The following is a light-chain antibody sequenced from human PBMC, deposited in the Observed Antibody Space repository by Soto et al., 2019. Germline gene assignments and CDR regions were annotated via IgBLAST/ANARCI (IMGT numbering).Light chain of an antibody. V-gene: IGKV1-5*03. J-gene: IGKJ3*01. CDR3: QHYDSYPIT. CDR1: QSISSW. CDR2: KAS. Sequence: DVQMTQPPSTLPASVGDRVTITCRASQSISSWLAWYQQKPGKAPKLLIFKASSLESGVPSRFSGSGSGTEFTLTISSLQPDDFATYYCQHYDSYPITFGPGTKVDI.